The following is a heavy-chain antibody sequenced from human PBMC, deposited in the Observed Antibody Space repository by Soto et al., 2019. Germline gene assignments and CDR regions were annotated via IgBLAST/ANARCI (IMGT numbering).Heavy chain of an antibody. Sequence: PSDTLSLTCAVSGGSVSSDDYSWTWIRQPPGKGLEWIGYIYRSGSSYYNPSLKSRVTISVDRSKNQFSLKVASVTAADTAVYYCARARSNYGVDAFDIWRQGTVLTVSS. CDR2: IYRSGSS. CDR3: ARARSNYGVDAFDI. V-gene: IGHV4-30-2*01. CDR1: GGSVSSDDYS. D-gene: IGHD5-18*01. J-gene: IGHJ3*02.